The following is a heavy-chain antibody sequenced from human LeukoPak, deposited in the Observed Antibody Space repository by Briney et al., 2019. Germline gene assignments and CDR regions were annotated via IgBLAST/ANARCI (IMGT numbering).Heavy chain of an antibody. Sequence: SSETLSLTCTVSGGSISSGGYYWSWIRQHPGKGLEWIGYIYYSGSTYYNPSLKSRVTISVDTSKNQFSLKLSSVTAADTAVYYCARGYSYGYGIDPWGQGTLVTVSS. CDR3: ARGYSYGYGIDP. D-gene: IGHD5-18*01. J-gene: IGHJ5*02. CDR2: IYYSGST. V-gene: IGHV4-31*03. CDR1: GGSISSGGYY.